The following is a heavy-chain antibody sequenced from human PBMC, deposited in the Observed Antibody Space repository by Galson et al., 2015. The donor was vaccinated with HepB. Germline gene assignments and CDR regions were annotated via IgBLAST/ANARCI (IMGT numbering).Heavy chain of an antibody. CDR3: ARAEWTYYDILTGYYPTDAFDI. CDR1: GFTFSSYW. J-gene: IGHJ3*02. V-gene: IGHV3-74*01. D-gene: IGHD3-9*01. Sequence: SLRLSCAASGFTFSSYWMHWVRQAPGKGLVWVSRINSDGSSTSYADSVKGRFAISRDNAKNTLYLQMNSLRAEDTAVYYCARAEWTYYDILTGYYPTDAFDIWGQGTMVTVSS. CDR2: INSDGSST.